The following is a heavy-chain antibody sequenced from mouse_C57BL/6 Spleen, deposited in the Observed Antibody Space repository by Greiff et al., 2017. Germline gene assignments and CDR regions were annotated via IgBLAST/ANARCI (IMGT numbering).Heavy chain of an antibody. CDR1: GFNIKDDY. D-gene: IGHD3-2*02. J-gene: IGHJ4*01. V-gene: IGHV14-4*01. CDR2: IDPENGDT. CDR3: TTGSGYVPMDY. Sequence: VHVKQSGAELVRPGASVKLSCTASGFNIKDDYMHWVKQRPEQGLEWIGWIDPENGDTEYDSKFPGKATITADTSSNTAYLQLSSLTSEDTAVDYYTTGSGYVPMDYWGQGTSVTVSS.